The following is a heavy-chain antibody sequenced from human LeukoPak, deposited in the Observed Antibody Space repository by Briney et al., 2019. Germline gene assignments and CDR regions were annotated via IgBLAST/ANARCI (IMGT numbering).Heavy chain of an antibody. D-gene: IGHD1-26*01. V-gene: IGHV3-7*01. CDR1: GFTFSSYW. Sequence: GGSLRLSCAASGFTFSSYWMSWVRQAPGKGLEWVANIKQDGSEKNYVDSVKGRFTISRDNAKNSLYLQMNSLRAEDTAVYYCARPPVRGALYYMDVWGKGTTVTVSS. CDR2: IKQDGSEK. J-gene: IGHJ6*03. CDR3: ARPPVRGALYYMDV.